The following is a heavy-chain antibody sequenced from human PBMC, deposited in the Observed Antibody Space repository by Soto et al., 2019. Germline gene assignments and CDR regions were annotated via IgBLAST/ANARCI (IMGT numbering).Heavy chain of an antibody. CDR1: GYSFSSYG. D-gene: IGHD3-22*01. J-gene: IGHJ4*02. CDR3: ARDRLRGYDSSGFYS. V-gene: IGHV1-18*01. Sequence: QVQLVQSGAELRKPGASVKVSCKASGYSFSSYGINWVRQAPGQGLEWMGWINTYNGNRNYAQKFEDRVTMTTATSTNTVYMELRSLKSDHTAIYYCARDRLRGYDSSGFYSWGKGTLVTVSS. CDR2: INTYNGNR.